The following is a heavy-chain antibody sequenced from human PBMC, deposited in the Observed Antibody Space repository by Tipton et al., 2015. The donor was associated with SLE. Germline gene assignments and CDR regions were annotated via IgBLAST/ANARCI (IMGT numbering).Heavy chain of an antibody. V-gene: IGHV3-30*04. Sequence: RSLRLSCAASGFTFSNYAMHWVRQAPGKGLEWVAVISYDGSNKYYAESVKGRFTISRDNSKNTLYLQMNSLRAEDTAVYYCARALLWFREDMDVWGQGTTVTVSS. CDR3: ARALLWFREDMDV. CDR2: ISYDGSNK. CDR1: GFTFSNYA. J-gene: IGHJ6*02. D-gene: IGHD3-10*01.